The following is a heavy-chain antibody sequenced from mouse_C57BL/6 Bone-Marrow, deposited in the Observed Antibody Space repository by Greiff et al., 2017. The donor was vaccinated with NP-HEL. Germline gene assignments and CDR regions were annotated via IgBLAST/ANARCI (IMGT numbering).Heavy chain of an antibody. Sequence: EVKLVESGPGLAKPSQTLSLTCSVTGYSITSDYWNWIRKFPGNKLEYMGYISYSGSTYYNPSLKSRISITRDTSKNQYYLQWNSVTTEDTATYYCARTTVVATSTYYFDYWGQGTTLTVSS. CDR2: ISYSGST. CDR3: ARTTVVATSTYYFDY. D-gene: IGHD1-1*01. J-gene: IGHJ2*01. CDR1: GYSITSDY. V-gene: IGHV3-8*01.